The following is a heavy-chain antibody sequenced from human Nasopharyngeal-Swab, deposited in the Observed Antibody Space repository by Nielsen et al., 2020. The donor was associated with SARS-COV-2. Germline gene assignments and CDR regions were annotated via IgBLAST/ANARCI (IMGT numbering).Heavy chain of an antibody. V-gene: IGHV3-11*04. CDR3: ARDAGWGGKYGSNWFDP. Sequence: GESLKISCAASGFIFSGQYMSWMRQAPGKGLEWLSYMSNDSYVIKYADSVKGRFTVSRDNAKNSLYLQMNSLTPEDTAMYYCARDAGWGGKYGSNWFDPWGQGTLVTVSS. CDR2: MSNDSYVI. J-gene: IGHJ5*02. CDR1: GFIFSGQY. D-gene: IGHD1-26*01.